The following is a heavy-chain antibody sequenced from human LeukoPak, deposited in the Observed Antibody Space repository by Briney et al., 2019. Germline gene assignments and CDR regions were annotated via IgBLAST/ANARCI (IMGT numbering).Heavy chain of an antibody. CDR1: GFTFSSYA. D-gene: IGHD2-21*02. CDR2: ISYDGRDK. Sequence: GGSLRLSCAASGFTFSSYAMHWVRQAPGKGLEWVAGISYDGRDKYYADSVKGRFTISRDNSKNTLNLQMNSLRAEDTAVYYCAKPRGGDSWAFDVWGQGTMVTVSS. V-gene: IGHV3-30*18. CDR3: AKPRGGDSWAFDV. J-gene: IGHJ3*01.